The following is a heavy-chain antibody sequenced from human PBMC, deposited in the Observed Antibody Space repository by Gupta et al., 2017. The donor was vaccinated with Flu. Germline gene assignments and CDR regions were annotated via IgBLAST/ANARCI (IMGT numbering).Heavy chain of an antibody. V-gene: IGHV2-5*01. J-gene: IGHJ4*02. CDR1: EFLLNSDGVA. Sequence: QITLQESGPALVRPTQTLRLTCTFSEFLLNSDGVAVGWIRQPPGKALEWLALLYWNDDKRFSPSIKDRVNIAKDTSKDRVVLTLANVDPLDTGTYYCARKQKYSFGFDYWGQGMLVTVSS. D-gene: IGHD5-12*01. CDR3: ARKQKYSFGFDY. CDR2: LYWNDDK.